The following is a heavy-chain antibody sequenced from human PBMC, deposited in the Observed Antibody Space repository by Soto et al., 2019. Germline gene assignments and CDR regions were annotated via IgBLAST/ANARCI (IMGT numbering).Heavy chain of an antibody. D-gene: IGHD3-3*01. J-gene: IGHJ1*01. CDR2: IDGVGTGT. V-gene: IGHV3-74*01. Sequence: EVQLVQSGGGSVQPGGSLRLSCAASGFTFTNYWMHWVRQVPGKGLVWVSRIDGVGTGTSYSDSVRGRFTISRDNAENTLYLQMNSLRAEDTAVHYCTTVFGYWGQGTPVTVSS. CDR1: GFTFTNYW. CDR3: TTVFGY.